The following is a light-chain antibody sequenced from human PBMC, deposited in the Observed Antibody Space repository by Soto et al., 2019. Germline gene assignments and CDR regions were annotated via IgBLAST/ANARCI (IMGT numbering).Light chain of an antibody. CDR2: HAS. J-gene: IGKJ1*01. CDR1: QSVSSY. Sequence: EIVLTQSPATLSLSPGERTTLSCRASQSVSSYFAWYQQSPGQAPRLLIYHASNRATGIPARFSGSGSGTDFTLTISSLEPEDCAVYYCQQHSTWPWTFGQGTKVEIK. CDR3: QQHSTWPWT. V-gene: IGKV3-11*01.